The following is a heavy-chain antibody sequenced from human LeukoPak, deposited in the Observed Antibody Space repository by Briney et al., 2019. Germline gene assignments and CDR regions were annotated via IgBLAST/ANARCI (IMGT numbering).Heavy chain of an antibody. Sequence: SETLSLTCTVSGGSITVYYWSWIRQPPGKRLEWIGYIFFSGTTNYNPSLKSRVTISVGTSKTQFSLSLSSVTAADTAVYYCVRDFYDSGTYSGYFQHCGQGTLVTVSS. CDR3: VRDFYDSGTYSGYFQH. CDR1: GGSITVYY. CDR2: IFFSGTT. V-gene: IGHV4-59*01. D-gene: IGHD3-10*01. J-gene: IGHJ1*01.